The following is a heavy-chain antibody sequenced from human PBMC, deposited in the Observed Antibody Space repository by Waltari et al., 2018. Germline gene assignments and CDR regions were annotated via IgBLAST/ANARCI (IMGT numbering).Heavy chain of an antibody. CDR1: GGSISGYY. Sequence: ETLSLMCTASGGSISGYYWSWIRQPPGKGLEWIAYIYYTGTINYNPSLKSRVTLSVDPSKNQFSLKLNSMTAADTAVYYCARVSWSTGNYYYFYIDVWGKGTTVTVSS. CDR2: IYYTGTI. V-gene: IGHV4-59*13. CDR3: ARVSWSTGNYYYFYIDV. J-gene: IGHJ6*03. D-gene: IGHD3-10*01.